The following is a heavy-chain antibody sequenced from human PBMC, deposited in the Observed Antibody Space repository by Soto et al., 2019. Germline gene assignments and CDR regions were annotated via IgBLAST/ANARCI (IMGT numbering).Heavy chain of an antibody. D-gene: IGHD3-9*01. Sequence: QVQLVESGGGVVQPGRSLRLSCAASGFTFSSYAMHWVRQAPGKGLEWVALISYDGSDKSYADSVKGLFSISRDNSKNTLYLQMHSLRADDTAVYYCAIARPTPYDMLTGYLGPHYFGQGTLVTVSS. V-gene: IGHV3-30-3*01. CDR3: AIARPTPYDMLTGYLGPHY. CDR1: GFTFSSYA. CDR2: ISYDGSDK. J-gene: IGHJ4*02.